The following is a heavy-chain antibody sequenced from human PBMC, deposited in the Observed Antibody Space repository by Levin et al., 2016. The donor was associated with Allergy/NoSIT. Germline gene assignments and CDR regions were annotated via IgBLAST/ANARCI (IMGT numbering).Heavy chain of an antibody. Sequence: ASVKVSCKASGYTFTNYAFSWVRQAPGQGLEWMGWIRAYNGNTNYAQKLQGRVTMTTDTSTSTAYMELRSLRSDDTAVYYCALHCSSTTCYWNYFDPWGQGTLVTVSS. CDR2: IRAYNGNT. J-gene: IGHJ5*02. CDR1: GYTFTNYA. CDR3: ALHCSSTTCYWNYFDP. D-gene: IGHD2-2*01. V-gene: IGHV1-18*01.